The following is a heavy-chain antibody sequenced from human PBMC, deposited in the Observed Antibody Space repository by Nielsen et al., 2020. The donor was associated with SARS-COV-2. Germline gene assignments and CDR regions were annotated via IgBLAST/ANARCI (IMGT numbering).Heavy chain of an antibody. J-gene: IGHJ6*02. D-gene: IGHD5-24*01. CDR1: GFTFRTSE. Sequence: GESLKISCAASGFTFRTSEVNWVRQAPGKGLEWVSFISLSDDSKYYADSVKGRFTISRDNANNSLFLQMNGLRPEDTAVYYCARLLERRYNRGGFFSFYFYAMDVWGQGTTVTGSS. V-gene: IGHV3-48*03. CDR2: ISLSDDSK. CDR3: ARLLERRYNRGGFFSFYFYAMDV.